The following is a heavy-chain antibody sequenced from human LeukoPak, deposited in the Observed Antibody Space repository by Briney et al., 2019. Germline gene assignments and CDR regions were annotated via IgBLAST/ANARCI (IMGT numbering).Heavy chain of an antibody. D-gene: IGHD3-10*01. CDR3: ARDCGGWFGELAFDY. CDR2: IYYSGST. J-gene: IGHJ4*02. Sequence: SETLSFTCTVSGGSISSSSYLWGWIRQPPGKGLEGIGSIYYSGSTYYNPSLKRRATITVDTSKNQFSLKLSSVTAADAAVYYCARDCGGWFGELAFDYWGQGTLVTVSS. CDR1: GGSISSSSYL. V-gene: IGHV4-39*07.